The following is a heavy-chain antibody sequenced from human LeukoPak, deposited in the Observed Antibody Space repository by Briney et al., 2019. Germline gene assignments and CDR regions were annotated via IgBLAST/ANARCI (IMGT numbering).Heavy chain of an antibody. Sequence: PGGSLRLSCAASGFTFSSYWMSWVRLAPGKGLEWVANIKQDGSEKYYVDSVKGRFTISRDNAKNSLYLQMNSLRAEDTAVYYCARANGITIFGVVRALLDYWGQGTLVTVSS. CDR1: GFTFSSYW. D-gene: IGHD3-3*01. CDR2: IKQDGSEK. V-gene: IGHV3-7*01. J-gene: IGHJ4*02. CDR3: ARANGITIFGVVRALLDY.